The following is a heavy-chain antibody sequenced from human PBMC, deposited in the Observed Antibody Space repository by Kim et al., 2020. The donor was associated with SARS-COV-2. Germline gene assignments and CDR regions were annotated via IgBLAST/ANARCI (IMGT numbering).Heavy chain of an antibody. CDR1: GYTFIGYF. CDR3: ARVSGYSPFDP. CDR2: INPNSGDT. J-gene: IGHJ5*02. D-gene: IGHD5-18*01. Sequence: ASVKVSCKASGYTFIGYFMHWVRQAPGQGLEWMGWINPNSGDTKYAQKFQGRVIMTRDTSISTAYMELRRLRSDDTAVYYCARVSGYSPFDPWGQGTLVTVSS. V-gene: IGHV1-2*02.